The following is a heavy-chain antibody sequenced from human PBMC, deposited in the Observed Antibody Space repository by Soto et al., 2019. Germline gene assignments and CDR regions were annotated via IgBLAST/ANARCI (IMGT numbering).Heavy chain of an antibody. CDR2: SYDSGST. Sequence: SETLSLTCTVSGGSISSYYWSWIRQPPGKGLEWIAYSYDSGSTSYSPSLQSRVTMSVDTSKNQFSLKLSSVTAADTAVYYCAGGGNTALAYYFYGMDIWGQGTTVTVSS. J-gene: IGHJ6*02. CDR3: AGGGNTALAYYFYGMDI. D-gene: IGHD5-18*01. CDR1: GGSISSYY. V-gene: IGHV4-59*01.